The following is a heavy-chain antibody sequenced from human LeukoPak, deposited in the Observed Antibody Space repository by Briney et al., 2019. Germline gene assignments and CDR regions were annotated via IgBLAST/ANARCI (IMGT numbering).Heavy chain of an antibody. J-gene: IGHJ1*01. CDR1: GGSFSGYY. CDR3: ARHASGSCEYFQH. D-gene: IGHD1-26*01. Sequence: SETLSLTCAVYGGSFSGYYWSWIRQPPGKGLEWIGEINHSGSTNYNPSLKSRVTISVDTSKNQFSLKLSSVTAADTAVYYCARHASGSCEYFQHWGQGTLVTVSS. V-gene: IGHV4-34*01. CDR2: INHSGST.